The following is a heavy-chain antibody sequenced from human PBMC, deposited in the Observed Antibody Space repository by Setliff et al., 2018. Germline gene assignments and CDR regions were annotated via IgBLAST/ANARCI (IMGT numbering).Heavy chain of an antibody. J-gene: IGHJ3*01. CDR1: GYTFSDYG. CDR3: ALSSLSLCNGGNCPNAFDV. CDR2: INAYNGNT. Sequence: ASVKVSCKASGYTFSDYGITWVRQAPGQGLEWMGWINAYNGNTFYAPKLQDRVTMTTETSTKTAYMELRTLRSDDTAVYFCALSSLSLCNGGNCPNAFDVWGQGTLVTVSS. V-gene: IGHV1-18*01. D-gene: IGHD2-15*01.